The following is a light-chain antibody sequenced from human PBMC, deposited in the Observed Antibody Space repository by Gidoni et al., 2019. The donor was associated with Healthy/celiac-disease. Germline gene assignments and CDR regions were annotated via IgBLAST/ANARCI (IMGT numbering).Light chain of an antibody. V-gene: IGLV3-1*01. CDR3: QAWDSRTKVV. Sequence: SYELTQPPSVSVSPGQTASITCSGDKLGDSYACWYQQRPGQSPVLVIYQDTNRPSGIPERFSGSSSGNTATLTISGTQAMDEADYYCQAWDSRTKVVFGGGTKLTVL. CDR1: KLGDSY. CDR2: QDT. J-gene: IGLJ2*01.